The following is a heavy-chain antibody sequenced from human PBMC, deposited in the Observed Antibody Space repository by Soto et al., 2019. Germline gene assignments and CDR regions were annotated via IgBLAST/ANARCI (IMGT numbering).Heavy chain of an antibody. J-gene: IGHJ4*02. V-gene: IGHV3-64*01. CDR3: VRRVSGNYDY. CDR1: GFTFSSYD. D-gene: IGHD1-7*01. CDR2: ISSNGGTT. Sequence: EVQLAESGGGMVQPGGSLRLSCVASGFTFSSYDIHLVRQAPGKGLEYVSSISSNGGTTYYGNSAKCRFTISRDNSKNTLYLQMGSLRAEDMAVYYCVRRVSGNYDYWGQGTLVTVSS.